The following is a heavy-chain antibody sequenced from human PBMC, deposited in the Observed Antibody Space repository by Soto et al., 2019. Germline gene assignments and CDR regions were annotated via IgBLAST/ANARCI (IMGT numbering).Heavy chain of an antibody. Sequence: GGSLRLSCAASGFTFINYGMTWVRQAPGKGLEWVSSISGDGAVTFYSDSVKGRFTIHRDNSKNTTNLQMISLRAEDMAVYYCAKIRTSGGIDYWGQGALVTVSS. CDR2: ISGDGAVT. D-gene: IGHD1-1*01. V-gene: IGHV3-23*01. CDR3: AKIRTSGGIDY. CDR1: GFTFINYG. J-gene: IGHJ4*02.